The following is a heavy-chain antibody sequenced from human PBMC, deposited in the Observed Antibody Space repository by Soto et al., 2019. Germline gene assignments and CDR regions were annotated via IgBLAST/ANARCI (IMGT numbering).Heavy chain of an antibody. J-gene: IGHJ6*03. CDR2: ISAYNGNT. D-gene: IGHD3-10*01. CDR1: GYTFTSYG. Sequence: ASVKVSCKASGYTFTSYGISWVRQAPGQGLEWMGWISAYNGNTNYAQKLQGRVTMTTDTSTSTAYMELRSLRSDDTAVYYCARARFGELLYGDYMAVWGNGTTVTVSS. V-gene: IGHV1-18*01. CDR3: ARARFGELLYGDYMAV.